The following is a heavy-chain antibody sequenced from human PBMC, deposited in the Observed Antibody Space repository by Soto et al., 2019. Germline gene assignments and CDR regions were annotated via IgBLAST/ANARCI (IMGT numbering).Heavy chain of an antibody. CDR2: IIPVFQTA. CDR3: ARGGSGYTWFNEF. D-gene: IGHD3-22*01. Sequence: QEQLVQSGAEVKKPGSSVKVSCKASGGLFSSYPISWVRQVPGQGLEWMGGIIPVFQTAYYTQRFHGRVTIPADESTNTAYIELSSLRSEDTAIYYCARGGSGYTWFNEFWGQGTLVTVSS. J-gene: IGHJ4*02. CDR1: GGLFSSYP. V-gene: IGHV1-69*01.